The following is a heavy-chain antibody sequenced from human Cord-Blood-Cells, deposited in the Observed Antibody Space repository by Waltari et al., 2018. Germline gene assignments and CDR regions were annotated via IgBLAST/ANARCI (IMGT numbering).Heavy chain of an antibody. CDR3: AREGLELLDY. V-gene: IGHV3-48*03. Sequence: EVQLVESGGGLVQPGGSLRLSCAASGFTFTSYELNGVRQAPGKGLDWVSYMISSVSTISYAYSVKGRFTISRDNAKNSLYLQMNSLRAEDTAVYYCAREGLELLDYWGQGTLVTVSS. CDR2: MISSVSTI. CDR1: GFTFTSYE. D-gene: IGHD1-7*01. J-gene: IGHJ4*02.